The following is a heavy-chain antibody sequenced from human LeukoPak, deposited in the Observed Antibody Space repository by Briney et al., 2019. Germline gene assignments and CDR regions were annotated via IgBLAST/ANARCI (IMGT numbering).Heavy chain of an antibody. CDR1: GGSISSYY. D-gene: IGHD5-18*01. CDR2: IYYSGST. V-gene: IGHV4-59*01. Sequence: SETLSLTCSVSGGSISSYYWSWIRQPPGKGLEWIGYIYYSGSTNYNPSLKSRVTISVDTSKNHFSLKLSSVTAADTAVYYCARWGYSYGPFDYWGQGTLVTVSS. J-gene: IGHJ4*02. CDR3: ARWGYSYGPFDY.